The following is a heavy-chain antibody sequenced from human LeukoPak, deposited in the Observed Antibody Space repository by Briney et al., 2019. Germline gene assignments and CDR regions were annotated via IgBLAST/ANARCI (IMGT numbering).Heavy chain of an antibody. D-gene: IGHD2-8*01. J-gene: IGHJ5*02. V-gene: IGHV5-51*01. CDR1: GAGFDNYW. CDR3: ARGAHLAQLGVDWFDP. CDR2: ILPSLSAT. Sequence: HGGPPQISFRAAGAGFDNYWIGGARRLSGEGLQGLAVILPSLSATDYIPSFQGRVSISADKAITTTYLQRNSLRPSDTAIYFCARGAHLAQLGVDWFDPWGQGTLVTVSS.